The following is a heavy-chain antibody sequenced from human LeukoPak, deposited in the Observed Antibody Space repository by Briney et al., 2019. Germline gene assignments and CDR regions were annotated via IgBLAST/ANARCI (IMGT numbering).Heavy chain of an antibody. J-gene: IGHJ4*02. V-gene: IGHV4-59*01. D-gene: IGHD6-19*01. CDR3: ARNGEAVAGTSFFDY. CDR2: IYNTGTT. CDR1: GGSISSYY. Sequence: SETLSLTCTVSGGSISSYYWSWIRQPPGKGLEWIGYIYNTGTTNYNPSLKSRVTVSVDTSKSQFSLTLSSVTAADTAVYYCARNGEAVAGTSFFDYWGQGTLVTASS.